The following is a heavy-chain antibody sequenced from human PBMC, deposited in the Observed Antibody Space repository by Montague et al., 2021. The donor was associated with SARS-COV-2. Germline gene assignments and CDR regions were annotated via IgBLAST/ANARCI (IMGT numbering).Heavy chain of an antibody. J-gene: IGHJ3*01. CDR1: GGSTASHY. CDR3: AGGGAFDP. CDR2: VYYNGDT. V-gene: IGHV4-59*11. Sequence: SETLSLTCTVSGGSTASHYWNWIRQSPGKRPEWIGYVYYNGDTKYNPSLPSRVTISIDTSENLFSLRLNSVTAADTAAYFCAGGGAFDPWGQGRLVTVSS.